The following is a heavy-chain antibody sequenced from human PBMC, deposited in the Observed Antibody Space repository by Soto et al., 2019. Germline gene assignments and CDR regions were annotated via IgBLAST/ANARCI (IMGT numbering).Heavy chain of an antibody. D-gene: IGHD1-7*01. J-gene: IGHJ4*02. CDR2: ISGSGGST. Sequence: PGGSLRLSCAASGFTFSSYAMSWVRQAPGKGLEWVSAISGSGGSTYYADSVKGRFTISRDNSKNTLYLQMNSLRAEDTAVYYCAKGSFITGTTILDYWGQGTLVTVSS. CDR3: AKGSFITGTTILDY. V-gene: IGHV3-23*01. CDR1: GFTFSSYA.